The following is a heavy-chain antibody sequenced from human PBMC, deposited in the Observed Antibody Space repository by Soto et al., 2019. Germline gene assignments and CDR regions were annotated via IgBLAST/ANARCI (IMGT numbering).Heavy chain of an antibody. CDR3: ARGYRAMIVVVAFDY. V-gene: IGHV1-69*13. CDR2: IIPIFGTA. J-gene: IGHJ4*02. CDR1: GGTFSSYA. D-gene: IGHD3-22*01. Sequence: SVKVSCKASGGTFSSYAISWVRQAPGQGLEWMGGIIPIFGTANYAQKFQGRVTITADESTSTAYMELSSLRSEDTAVYYCARGYRAMIVVVAFDYWGQGTLVTVSS.